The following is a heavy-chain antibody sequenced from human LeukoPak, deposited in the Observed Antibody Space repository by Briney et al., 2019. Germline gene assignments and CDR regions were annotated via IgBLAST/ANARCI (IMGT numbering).Heavy chain of an antibody. D-gene: IGHD2-15*01. CDR3: ARPAYENYCSGGSCYFDY. V-gene: IGHV5-51*01. CDR2: IYPGDSDT. J-gene: IGHJ4*02. Sequence: GESLKISCKGSGYSFTSYWIGWVRQVPGKGLEWMGIIYPGDSDTRYSPSFQGQVTISADKSISTAYLQWSSLKASDTAMYYCARPAYENYCSGGSCYFDYWGQGTLVTVSS. CDR1: GYSFTSYW.